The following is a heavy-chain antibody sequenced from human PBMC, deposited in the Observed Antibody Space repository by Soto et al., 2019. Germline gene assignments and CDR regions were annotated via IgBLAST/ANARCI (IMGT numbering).Heavy chain of an antibody. CDR2: IDPSGST. J-gene: IGHJ5*02. V-gene: IGHV4-34*01. Sequence: QVRLQQWGAGLLKPSETLSLTCGVYGVSFSGNYWSWIRQPPGEGLEWIGEIDPSGSTNYCPSLKSRATMSADTSKHQFYLKLTSVIAADTGVYYCASGFDGGGGSWGQGTLVSVSS. D-gene: IGHD3-9*01. CDR3: ASGFDGGGGS. CDR1: GVSFSGNY.